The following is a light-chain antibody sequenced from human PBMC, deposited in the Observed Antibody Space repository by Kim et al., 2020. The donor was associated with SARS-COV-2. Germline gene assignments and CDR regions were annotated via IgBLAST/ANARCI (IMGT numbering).Light chain of an antibody. CDR2: DAS. CDR1: QSVSSY. V-gene: IGKV3-11*01. CDR3: QQRSNWPT. J-gene: IGKJ4*01. Sequence: LSCARGERATLSCGASQSVSSYLAWYQQKPGQAPRLLIYDASNRATGIPARFSGSGSGTDFTLTISSLEPEDFAVYYCQQRSNWPTFGGGTKVEI.